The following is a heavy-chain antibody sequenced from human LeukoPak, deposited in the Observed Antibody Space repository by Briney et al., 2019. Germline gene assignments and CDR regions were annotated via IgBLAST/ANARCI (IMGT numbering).Heavy chain of an antibody. CDR1: GFTFSSYW. CDR2: ITSSSYI. CDR3: ARDLVLYGDY. J-gene: IGHJ4*02. Sequence: GGSLRLSCAASGFTFSSYWMSWVRQAPGKGLEWVSSITSSSYIYYGDSVKGRFTISRDNAKNSLYLQMNSLRAEDTAVYYCARDLVLYGDYWGQGTLVTVSS. D-gene: IGHD4-17*01. V-gene: IGHV3-21*01.